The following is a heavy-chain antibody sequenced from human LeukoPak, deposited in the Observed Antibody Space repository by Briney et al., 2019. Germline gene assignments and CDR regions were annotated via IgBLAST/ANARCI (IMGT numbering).Heavy chain of an antibody. CDR1: GFTFSDYG. V-gene: IGHV3-13*01. J-gene: IGHJ4*02. CDR3: ARVAKERVGGVYYFDY. D-gene: IGHD1-1*01. CDR2: IGTAGDT. Sequence: GGSLRLSCAASGFTFSDYGMHWVRQATGKGLEWVSAIGTAGDTYYTGSVKGRFTISRENAKNSLYLQMNSPRAGDTAVYYCARVAKERVGGVYYFDYWGQGTLVTVSS.